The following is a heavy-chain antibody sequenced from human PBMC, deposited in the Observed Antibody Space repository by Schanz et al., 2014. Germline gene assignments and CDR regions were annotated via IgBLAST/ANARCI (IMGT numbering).Heavy chain of an antibody. V-gene: IGHV3-7*01. CDR1: GLLFSYYY. D-gene: IGHD2-8*01. J-gene: IGHJ6*03. CDR3: VRDRGFCANDICWLRYYMDV. CDR2: IKQEGDEK. Sequence: EVQLVESGGGLVRPGGSLRLSCAASGLLFSYYYMSGVRQAPGKGLEWVASIKQEGDEKNYVDSVKGRFTISRDNAKNSLFLQMNSLRADDTAVYYCVRDRGFCANDICWLRYYMDVWGNGTTVTVSS.